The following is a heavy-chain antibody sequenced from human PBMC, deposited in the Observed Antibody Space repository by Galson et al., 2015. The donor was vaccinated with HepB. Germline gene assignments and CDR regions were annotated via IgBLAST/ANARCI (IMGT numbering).Heavy chain of an antibody. Sequence: SVKVSCKASGGTFSSYAISWVRQAPGQGLEWMGGIIPIFGTANYAQKFQGRVTITADESTSTAYMELSSLRSEDTAVYYCASRRYYDSSGSGYYYGMDVWGQGTTVTVSS. J-gene: IGHJ6*02. CDR3: ASRRYYDSSGSGYYYGMDV. V-gene: IGHV1-69*13. D-gene: IGHD3-22*01. CDR2: IIPIFGTA. CDR1: GGTFSSYA.